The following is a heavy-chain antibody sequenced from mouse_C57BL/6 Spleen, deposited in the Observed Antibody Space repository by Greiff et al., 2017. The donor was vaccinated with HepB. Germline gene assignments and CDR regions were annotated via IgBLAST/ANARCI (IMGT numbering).Heavy chain of an antibody. Sequence: EVQLQQSGPGLVKPSQSLSLTCSVTGYSITSGYYWNWIRQFPGNKLEWMGYISYDGSNNYNPSLKNRISITRDTSKNQFFLKLNSVTTEDTATYYCARNAGGYYFDYWGQGTTLTVSS. CDR1: GYSITSGYY. J-gene: IGHJ2*01. V-gene: IGHV3-6*01. CDR3: ARNAGGYYFDY. D-gene: IGHD1-1*02. CDR2: ISYDGSN.